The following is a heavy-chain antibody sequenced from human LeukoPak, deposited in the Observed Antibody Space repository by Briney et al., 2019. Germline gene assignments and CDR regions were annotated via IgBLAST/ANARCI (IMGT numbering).Heavy chain of an antibody. CDR1: GGSISSSNW. Sequence: PSETLSLTCAVSGGSISSSNWWSWIRQPPGKGLEWIGEIYHSGSTNYNPSLKSRVTISVDKSKTQFSLKLSSVTAADTAVYYCARDPPRRLQDDWFDPWGQGTLVTVSS. D-gene: IGHD4-11*01. CDR3: ARDPPRRLQDDWFDP. CDR2: IYHSGST. J-gene: IGHJ5*02. V-gene: IGHV4-4*02.